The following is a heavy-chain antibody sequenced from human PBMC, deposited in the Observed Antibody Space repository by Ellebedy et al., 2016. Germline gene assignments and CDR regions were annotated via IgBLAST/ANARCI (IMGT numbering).Heavy chain of an antibody. J-gene: IGHJ4*02. CDR2: INHSGST. CDR1: GGSFSGYY. V-gene: IGHV4-34*01. CDR3: ARERWLQFVVDY. Sequence: SETLSLTXAVYGGSFSGYYWSWIRQPPGKGLEWIGEINHSGSTNYNPSLKSRVTISVDTSKNQFSLKLSSVTAADTAVYYCARERWLQFVVDYWGQGTLVTVSS. D-gene: IGHD5-24*01.